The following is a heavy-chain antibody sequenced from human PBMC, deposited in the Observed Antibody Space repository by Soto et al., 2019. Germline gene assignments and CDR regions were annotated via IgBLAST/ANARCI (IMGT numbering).Heavy chain of an antibody. Sequence: QPGGSLRLSCAASGFTFSGSAMHWVRQASGKGLEWVGRIRSKANSYATAYAASVKGRFTISRDDSKNTAYLQMNSLKTEDTAVYYCTRQIRNFGVVTFDYWGQGTLVTVSS. D-gene: IGHD3-3*01. V-gene: IGHV3-73*01. CDR3: TRQIRNFGVVTFDY. CDR1: GFTFSGSA. J-gene: IGHJ4*02. CDR2: IRSKANSYAT.